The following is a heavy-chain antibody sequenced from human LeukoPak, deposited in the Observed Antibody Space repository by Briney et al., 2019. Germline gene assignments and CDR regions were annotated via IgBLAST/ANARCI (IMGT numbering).Heavy chain of an antibody. J-gene: IGHJ4*02. D-gene: IGHD1-7*01. CDR3: ARAHNWKYGTFDY. V-gene: IGHV3-7*01. Sequence: GGSLRLPCAASGFTFNIYWMSWVRQAPGKGLEWVANIKQDGSEKYYVDSVKGRFTVSRDNAENSMYLQMNSLRAEDTAVYYCARAHNWKYGTFDYWGQGTLVTVSS. CDR1: GFTFNIYW. CDR2: IKQDGSEK.